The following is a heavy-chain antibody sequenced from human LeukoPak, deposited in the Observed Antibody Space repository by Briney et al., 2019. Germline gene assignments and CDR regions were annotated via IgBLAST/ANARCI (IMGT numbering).Heavy chain of an antibody. J-gene: IGHJ4*02. Sequence: QTGGSLRLSCAASGFTFSSYAMSWVRQAPGKGLEWVSYISTRGRTIYYADSVKGRFTISRDNAKNSLYLQMNSLRAEDTAVYYCARDPRFSYFDYWGQGTLVTVSS. D-gene: IGHD2/OR15-2a*01. CDR2: ISTRGRTI. CDR1: GFTFSSYA. CDR3: ARDPRFSYFDY. V-gene: IGHV3-48*03.